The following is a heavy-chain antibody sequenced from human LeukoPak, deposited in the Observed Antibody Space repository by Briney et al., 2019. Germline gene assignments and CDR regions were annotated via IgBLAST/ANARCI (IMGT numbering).Heavy chain of an antibody. CDR2: IYYSGST. CDR1: GGSISSGGYY. V-gene: IGHV4-31*03. D-gene: IGHD5-12*01. Sequence: SETLSLTCTVSGGSISSGGYYWSWIRQHPGKGLEWIGYIYYSGSTYYNPSLKSRVTISVDTSKNQFSLKLSSVTAADTAVYYCARSHQSGHLDYWGQGTLVTVSS. CDR3: ARSHQSGHLDY. J-gene: IGHJ4*02.